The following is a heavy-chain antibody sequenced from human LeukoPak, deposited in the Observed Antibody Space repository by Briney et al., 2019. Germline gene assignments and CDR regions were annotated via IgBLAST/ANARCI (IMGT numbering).Heavy chain of an antibody. CDR1: GFTFSSYS. V-gene: IGHV3-21*01. Sequence: PGGSLRLSCAASGFTFSSYSMNWVRQAPGKGLEWVSSISSSSSYIYYADSAKGRFTISRDNSKNTLYLQMDGLRAEDTAVYYCAKGSFALGSGCSDWGQGTLVTVSS. CDR2: ISSSSSYI. CDR3: AKGSFALGSGCSD. J-gene: IGHJ4*02. D-gene: IGHD3-10*01.